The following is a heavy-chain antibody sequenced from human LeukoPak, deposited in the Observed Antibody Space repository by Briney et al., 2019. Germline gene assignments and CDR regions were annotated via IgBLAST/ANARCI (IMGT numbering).Heavy chain of an antibody. J-gene: IGHJ6*02. CDR2: ISSSSSYI. D-gene: IGHD2-15*01. Sequence: PGGSLRLSCAASGFTFSSYSMNWVRQAPGKGLEWVSSISSSSSYIYYADSVKGRFTISRDNSKNTLYLQMNSLRAEDTAVYYCAKDRVVYCSGGSCYGMDVWGQGTTVTVSS. CDR1: GFTFSSYS. V-gene: IGHV3-21*04. CDR3: AKDRVVYCSGGSCYGMDV.